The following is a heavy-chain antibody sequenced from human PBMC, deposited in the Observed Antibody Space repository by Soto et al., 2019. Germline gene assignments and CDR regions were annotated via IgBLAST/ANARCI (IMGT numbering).Heavy chain of an antibody. J-gene: IGHJ4*02. D-gene: IGHD2-2*01. CDR2: IYYTGDT. CDR3: ARYARIPDY. CDR1: GASITSYY. Sequence: QVQLQESGPGLVKPSETLSLTCTVSGASITSYYWSWIRQPPGQGLESLGYIYYTGDTNSNTSRKGRLTISIDTSKNQSSLKLSSVTAADTAIYYCARYARIPDYWGQGTLVTVSS. V-gene: IGHV4-59*01.